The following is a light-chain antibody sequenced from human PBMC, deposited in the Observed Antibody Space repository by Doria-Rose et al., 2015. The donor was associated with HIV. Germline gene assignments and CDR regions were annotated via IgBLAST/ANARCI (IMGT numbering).Light chain of an antibody. J-gene: IGKJ1*01. CDR3: HQYGTSWT. Sequence: TQSPGTLSLSPGDRATLSCRASQSFSSTYLDWYQQKPGQAPSLLIYDGSTRATGIPDRFSASGSGTDFTLTINRLEPEDFALYYCHQYGTSWTFGQGTKVEI. CDR2: DGS. V-gene: IGKV3-20*01. CDR1: QSFSSTY.